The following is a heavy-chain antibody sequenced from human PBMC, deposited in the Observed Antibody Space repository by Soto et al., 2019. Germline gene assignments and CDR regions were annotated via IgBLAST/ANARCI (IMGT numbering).Heavy chain of an antibody. D-gene: IGHD5-12*01. Sequence: WGSLRLSCAASGLTSGIYDISWVRQAPGKWLEWVSVISTGGVPYYADSVKGRFTISRDISKNTLFLQMSSLRVEETAVYYCARGGTGYKQFDYWGQGTLVTVSS. V-gene: IGHV3-23*01. CDR2: ISTGGVP. J-gene: IGHJ4*02. CDR1: GLTSGIYD. CDR3: ARGGTGYKQFDY.